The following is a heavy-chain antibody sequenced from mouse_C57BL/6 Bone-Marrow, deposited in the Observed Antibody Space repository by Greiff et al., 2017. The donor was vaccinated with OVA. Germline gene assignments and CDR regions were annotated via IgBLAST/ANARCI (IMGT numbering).Heavy chain of an antibody. CDR3: ARSGTTVVATNWYFDV. CDR1: GYAFTNYL. D-gene: IGHD1-1*01. CDR2: INPGSGGT. J-gene: IGHJ1*03. V-gene: IGHV1-54*01. Sequence: QVQLQQSGAELVRPGTSVKVSCKASGYAFTNYLIEWVKQRPGQGLEWIGVINPGSGGTNYNEKFKGKATLTADKSSSTAYMQLSSLTSEDSAVYFCARSGTTVVATNWYFDVWGTGTTVTVSS.